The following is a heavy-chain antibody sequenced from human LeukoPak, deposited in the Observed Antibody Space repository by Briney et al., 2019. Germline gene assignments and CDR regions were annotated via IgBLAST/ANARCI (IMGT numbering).Heavy chain of an antibody. CDR3: AGEDYFGSSGYASWRFDI. V-gene: IGHV4-59*01. CDR2: IYYSGNT. D-gene: IGHD3-22*01. Sequence: SETLSLTCTVSGGSISSYYWSWIRQPAGKGLEWIGHIYYSGNTIYNPSLRSRVTISVDTSKNQFSLKLTSVTTADTAVYYCAGEDYFGSSGYASWRFDIWGQGTMVTVSS. J-gene: IGHJ3*02. CDR1: GGSISSYY.